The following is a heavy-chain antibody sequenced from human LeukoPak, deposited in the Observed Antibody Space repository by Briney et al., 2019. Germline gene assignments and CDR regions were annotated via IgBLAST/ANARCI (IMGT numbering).Heavy chain of an antibody. CDR3: ARHSSSGYSY. Sequence: PSETLSLTCTVSGGSISSSSYYWGWIRQPPGKGPEWIGSIYYSGSTYYNPSLKSRVTISVDTSKNQFSLKLSSVTAADTAVYYCARHSSSGYSYWGQGTLVTVSS. CDR1: GGSISSSSYY. CDR2: IYYSGST. J-gene: IGHJ4*02. V-gene: IGHV4-39*01. D-gene: IGHD3-22*01.